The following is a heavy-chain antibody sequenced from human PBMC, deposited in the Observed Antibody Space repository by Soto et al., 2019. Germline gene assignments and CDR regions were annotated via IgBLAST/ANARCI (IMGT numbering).Heavy chain of an antibody. D-gene: IGHD5-18*01. Sequence: QVQLVESGGGVVQPGRSLRLSCAASGFTFSSYAMHWVRQAPGKGLEWVAVISYDGSNKYYADSVKGRFTISRDNSKNTLYLQMNSLRAEDTAVYYCARDHPLDTAMGAFDYWGQGTLVTVSS. CDR3: ARDHPLDTAMGAFDY. CDR1: GFTFSSYA. CDR2: ISYDGSNK. V-gene: IGHV3-30-3*01. J-gene: IGHJ4*02.